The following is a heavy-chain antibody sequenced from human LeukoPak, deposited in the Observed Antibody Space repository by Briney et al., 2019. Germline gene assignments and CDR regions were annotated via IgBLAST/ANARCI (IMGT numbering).Heavy chain of an antibody. D-gene: IGHD3-22*01. Sequence: GGSLRLSCTASGFTFSNYGMHWVRQAPGKGLEWVAVISYDGSNEYYADSVKGRFTISRDNSKNTLFLQMSSLRPEDTAVYHCAKVALFSGYYPPFDCWGQGTLVTVSS. J-gene: IGHJ4*02. CDR1: GFTFSNYG. CDR3: AKVALFSGYYPPFDC. CDR2: ISYDGSNE. V-gene: IGHV3-30*18.